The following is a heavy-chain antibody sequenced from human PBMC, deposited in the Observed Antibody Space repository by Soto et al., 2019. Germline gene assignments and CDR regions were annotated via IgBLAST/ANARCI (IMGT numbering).Heavy chain of an antibody. D-gene: IGHD2-15*01. CDR3: DRGEGGLGCSGGSCYLVNLDDCAFDI. V-gene: IGHV1-46*03. CDR1: GYTFSSYY. Sequence: ASVKVSCKASGYTFSSYYVRWVRQAPGQGLEWMGIINPSGGSTSYAQKFQGRVTMTRDTSTSTVYMELSSLRSEDTAVYYCDRGEGGLGCSGGSCYLVNLDDCAFDIWGKGTMVT. J-gene: IGHJ3*02. CDR2: INPSGGST.